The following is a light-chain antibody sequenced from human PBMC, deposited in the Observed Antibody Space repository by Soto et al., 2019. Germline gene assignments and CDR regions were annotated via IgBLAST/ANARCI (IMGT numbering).Light chain of an antibody. V-gene: IGKV3-20*01. J-gene: IGKJ1*01. CDR3: QHYDSSPRP. Sequence: SGLPQSHGPLSLSPGERATLYCLASQSLRSTYLAWYQHKPGQAPRLLIYGACSRATGIPDRFSGSGSGTDFTLTISSPEPEDFARYCYQHYDSSPRPFG. CDR2: GAC. CDR1: QSLRSTY.